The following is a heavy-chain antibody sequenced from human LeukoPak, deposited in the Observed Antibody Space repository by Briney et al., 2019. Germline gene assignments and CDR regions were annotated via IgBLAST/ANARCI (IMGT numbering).Heavy chain of an antibody. V-gene: IGHV3-30-3*01. Sequence: GGSLRLSCAASGFTFSSYAMHWVRQAPGKGLEWVAVISYDGSNIFYADSVKGRFTISRDNSKNTLYLQMNSLRVEDTAVYYCARDPGYCGGDCYSKFDYWGQGTLVTVSS. D-gene: IGHD2-21*02. CDR2: ISYDGSNI. J-gene: IGHJ4*02. CDR3: ARDPGYCGGDCYSKFDY. CDR1: GFTFSSYA.